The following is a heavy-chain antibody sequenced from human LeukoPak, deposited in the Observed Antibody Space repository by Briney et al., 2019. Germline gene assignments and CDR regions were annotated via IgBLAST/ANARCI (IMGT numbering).Heavy chain of an antibody. D-gene: IGHD3-10*01. CDR1: GFTVSRSY. Sequence: PGESLRLSCAASGFTVSRSYMSWVRRAPGKGLEWVSVIYSGGSRYYADSVQGRFTISRDNSKNTVFLQMNSLRAEDTAMYYCARGFGYYGSGTSDIWGQGTMVTVSS. CDR2: IYSGGSR. CDR3: ARGFGYYGSGTSDI. J-gene: IGHJ3*02. V-gene: IGHV3-53*01.